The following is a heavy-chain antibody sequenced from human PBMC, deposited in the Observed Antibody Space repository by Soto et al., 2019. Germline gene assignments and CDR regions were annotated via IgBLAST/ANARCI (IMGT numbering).Heavy chain of an antibody. J-gene: IGHJ4*02. CDR2: INHSGST. Sequence: PSETLSLTCAVYGGSFSGYYWSWIRQPPGKGLEWIGEINHSGSTNYNPSLKSRVTISVDTSKNQFSLKLSSVTAADTAVYYCARTQSAGDNSYIFDYWGQGTLVTVSS. CDR3: ARTQSAGDNSYIFDY. CDR1: GGSFSGYY. V-gene: IGHV4-34*01. D-gene: IGHD1-20*01.